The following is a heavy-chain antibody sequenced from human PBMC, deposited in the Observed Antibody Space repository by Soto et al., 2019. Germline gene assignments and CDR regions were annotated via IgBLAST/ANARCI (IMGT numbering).Heavy chain of an antibody. CDR3: ARGTYGEYGTPPDL. CDR1: GFSFSSFW. Sequence: EVQLVESGGGLVQPGGSLSLSCAAYGFSFSSFWMHWVRQAPRKGLAWVSRVSEDGSSTHYADSVKGRFTISRDNAKNTLSLQMNSLRADDTAVYYCARGTYGEYGTPPDLWGQGVLVTVSS. CDR2: VSEDGSST. D-gene: IGHD4-17*01. V-gene: IGHV3-74*01. J-gene: IGHJ4*01.